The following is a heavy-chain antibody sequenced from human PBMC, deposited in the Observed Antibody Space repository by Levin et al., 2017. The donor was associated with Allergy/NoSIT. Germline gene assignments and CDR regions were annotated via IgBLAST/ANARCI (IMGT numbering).Heavy chain of an antibody. D-gene: IGHD2-8*01. CDR3: ARDGLPTNRPYGANWFDL. CDR1: IFNFRGYW. V-gene: IGHV3-7*03. J-gene: IGHJ5*02. CDR2: INQDGTEI. Sequence: AGGSLRLSCAASIFNFRGYWMTWVRQAPGQGLEWVANINQDGTEIYYVDSVRGRFTISRDNAKNSVSLQMNDLRAEDTAVYYCARDGLPTNRPYGANWFDLWGQGTLVSV.